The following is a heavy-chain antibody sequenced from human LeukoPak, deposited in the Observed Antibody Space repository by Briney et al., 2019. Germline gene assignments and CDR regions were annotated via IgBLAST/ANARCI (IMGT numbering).Heavy chain of an antibody. CDR2: ANPNSGGT. CDR3: ARGGIAVAGGFDL. CDR1: GSTFTGYY. D-gene: IGHD6-19*01. V-gene: IGHV1-2*02. Sequence: ASVTVSCKASGSTFTGYYMHWVRQAPGQGREWMGWANPNSGGTNYAHTFQGRVTITRHTSISTAYMELSRLRSDDTAVYYCARGGIAVAGGFDLWGQGTLVTVSS. J-gene: IGHJ5*02.